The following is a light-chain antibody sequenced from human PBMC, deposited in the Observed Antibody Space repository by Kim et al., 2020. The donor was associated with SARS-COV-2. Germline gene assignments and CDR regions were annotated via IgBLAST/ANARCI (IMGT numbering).Light chain of an antibody. Sequence: SPGESATLSCRASQSVRSSYLAWYQQKPGQAPRLLIYGAFNRVAGIPDRFSGSGSGTDFTLTISRPEPEDFAMYYCQQYGSSPYRFGQGTKVDIK. J-gene: IGKJ2*03. CDR2: GAF. V-gene: IGKV3-20*01. CDR1: QSVRSSY. CDR3: QQYGSSPYR.